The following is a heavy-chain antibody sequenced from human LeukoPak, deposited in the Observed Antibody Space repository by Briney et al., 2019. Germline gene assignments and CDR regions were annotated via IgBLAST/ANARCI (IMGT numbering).Heavy chain of an antibody. Sequence: GGSLRLSCAASGFTFSSYGMHWVRQAPGKGLEWVAVIWYDGSNKYYADSVKGRFTISRDNSKNTLYLQMNSLRAEDTAVYYCAREKGYCSGGSCPPNWFDPWGQGTLVTVSS. D-gene: IGHD2-15*01. J-gene: IGHJ5*02. CDR1: GFTFSSYG. CDR2: IWYDGSNK. CDR3: AREKGYCSGGSCPPNWFDP. V-gene: IGHV3-33*01.